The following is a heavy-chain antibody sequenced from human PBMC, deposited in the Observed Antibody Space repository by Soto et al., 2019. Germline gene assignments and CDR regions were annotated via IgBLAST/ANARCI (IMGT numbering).Heavy chain of an antibody. D-gene: IGHD3-3*01. J-gene: IGHJ6*03. CDR1: GFTFSSYG. CDR2: IWYDGSNK. V-gene: IGHV3-33*01. CDR3: ARNYDFWSGYSYYYMDV. Sequence: PGGSLRLSCAASGFTFSSYGMHWVRQAPGKGLEWVAVIWYDGSNKYYADSVKGRFTISRDNSKNTLYLQMNSLRAEDTAVYYCARNYDFWSGYSYYYMDVWGKGSTVTVSS.